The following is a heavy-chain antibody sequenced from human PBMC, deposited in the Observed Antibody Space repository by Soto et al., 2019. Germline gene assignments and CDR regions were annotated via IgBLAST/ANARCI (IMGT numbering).Heavy chain of an antibody. D-gene: IGHD4-4*01. CDR1: GGSFSGYY. CDR2: INHSGST. Sequence: SETLSLTCAVYGGSFSGYYWSWIRQPPGKGLEWIGEINHSGSTNYNPSLKSRVTISVDTSKNQFSLKLSSVTAADTAVYYCARLPSVTVPPTPPLGAFDIWGQGTMVTVSS. CDR3: ARLPSVTVPPTPPLGAFDI. J-gene: IGHJ3*02. V-gene: IGHV4-34*01.